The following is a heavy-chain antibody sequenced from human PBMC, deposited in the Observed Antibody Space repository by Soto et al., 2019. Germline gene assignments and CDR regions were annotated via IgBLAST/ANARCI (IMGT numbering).Heavy chain of an antibody. J-gene: IGHJ3*02. CDR1: GVSISSYH. CDR2: IYYVVGT. Sequence: QVQLQESGPGLVKPSETLSLSCTVSGVSISSYHWSWIRQPPGKGLEWIGYIYYVVGTNYNPSLNSRLTISADTSKNQFFLKLSSVTAADTAVYYCAKRSRNDAFDIWGQGTMVT. D-gene: IGHD3-16*01. V-gene: IGHV4-59*01. CDR3: AKRSRNDAFDI.